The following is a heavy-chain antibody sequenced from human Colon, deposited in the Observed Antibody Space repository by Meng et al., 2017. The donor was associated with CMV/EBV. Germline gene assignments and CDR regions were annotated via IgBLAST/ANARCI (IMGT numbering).Heavy chain of an antibody. CDR1: GYTFNGFD. J-gene: IGHJ4*02. CDR2: INPKSGDT. D-gene: IGHD2-2*01. V-gene: IGHV1-2*02. CDR3: AKSDCIPTSCFGFDY. Sequence: ASVKVSCKASGYTFNGFDIHWVRQAPGQGLEWMGWINPKSGDTDYAQKFQGRVTMTRDTSISTAYLELSSLASDDSALYFCAKSDCIPTSCFGFDYWGQGTVVTVSS.